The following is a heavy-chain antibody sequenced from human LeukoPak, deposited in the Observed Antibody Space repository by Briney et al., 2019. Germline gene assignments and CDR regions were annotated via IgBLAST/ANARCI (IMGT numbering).Heavy chain of an antibody. J-gene: IGHJ4*02. Sequence: PGGSLRLSCAASGFTFSDYYMTWIRQAPGKGLEWVSYISSSGSIIYYADSVKGRFIISGDNAKNSLYLQMNSLRAEDTAVYFCARVGYDSSGRFGYWGQGTLVTVSS. CDR2: ISSSGSII. V-gene: IGHV3-11*04. CDR1: GFTFSDYY. D-gene: IGHD3-22*01. CDR3: ARVGYDSSGRFGY.